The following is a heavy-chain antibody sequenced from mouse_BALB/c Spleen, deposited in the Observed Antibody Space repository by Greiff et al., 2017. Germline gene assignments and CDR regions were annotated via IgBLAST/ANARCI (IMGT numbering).Heavy chain of an antibody. J-gene: IGHJ2*01. V-gene: IGHV1S137*01. CDR2: ISTYYGDA. D-gene: IGHD1-1*01. Sequence: VKVVESGAELVRPGVSVKISCKGSGYTFTDYAMHWVKQSHAKSLEWIGVISTYYGDASYNQKFKGKATMTVDKSSSTAYMELARLTSEDSAIYYCARTGYGSSFDYWGQGTTLTVSS. CDR1: GYTFTDYA. CDR3: ARTGYGSSFDY.